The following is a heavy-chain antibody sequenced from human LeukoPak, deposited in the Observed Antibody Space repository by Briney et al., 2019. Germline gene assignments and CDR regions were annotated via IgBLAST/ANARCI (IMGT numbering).Heavy chain of an antibody. D-gene: IGHD3-3*01. CDR2: IYTSGST. J-gene: IGHJ5*02. V-gene: IGHV4-4*09. CDR3: ARGVVRNWFDP. Sequence: PSETLSLTCTVSGGSISSYYWSWIRQPPGKGLEWIGYIYTSGSTNYNPSLKSRVTISVDTSKNQFSLKLSSVTAADTAVYYCARGVVRNWFDPWGQGTLVTVSS. CDR1: GGSISSYY.